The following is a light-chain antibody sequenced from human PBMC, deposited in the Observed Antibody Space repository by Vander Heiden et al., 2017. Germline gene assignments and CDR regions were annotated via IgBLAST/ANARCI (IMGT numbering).Light chain of an antibody. CDR2: KDS. V-gene: IGLV3-25*03. Sequence: SYELTQPPSVSVSPGQTDRITCSGHVLPDKYAYWYQQKPGQAPVLLIYKDSERPSGIPERFSASTSGTTVTLTIIGVQAEDEADYYCQTADGSGTYVFGPGTTVTV. CDR3: QTADGSGTYV. CDR1: VLPDKY. J-gene: IGLJ1*01.